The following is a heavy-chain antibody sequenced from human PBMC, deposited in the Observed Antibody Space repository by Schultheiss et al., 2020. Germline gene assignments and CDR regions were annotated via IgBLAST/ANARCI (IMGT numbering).Heavy chain of an antibody. CDR3: ARDPSGRGGDSPFWYFDL. Sequence: GGSLRLSCAASGFTVSSNYMSWVRQAPGKGLEWVSVIYSGGSTYYADSVKGRFTISRDNSKNTLYLQMNSLRAEYTAVYYCARDPSGRGGDSPFWYFDLWGRGTLVTVSS. V-gene: IGHV3-53*01. CDR1: GFTVSSNY. J-gene: IGHJ2*01. CDR2: IYSGGST. D-gene: IGHD2-21*02.